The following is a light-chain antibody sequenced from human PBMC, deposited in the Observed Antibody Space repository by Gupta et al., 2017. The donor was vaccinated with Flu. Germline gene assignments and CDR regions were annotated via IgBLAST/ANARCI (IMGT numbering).Light chain of an antibody. CDR1: QSVSSSY. J-gene: IGKJ3*01. CDR2: GAS. CDR3: QQYGSSPLAT. V-gene: IGKV3-20*01. Sequence: TLSLSPGERATLSCRASQSVSSSYLAWYQQKPGQAPRLLIYGASSRATGIPDRFSGSGSGTDFTLTISRLEPEDFAVYYCQQYGSSPLATFGPGTKVDIK.